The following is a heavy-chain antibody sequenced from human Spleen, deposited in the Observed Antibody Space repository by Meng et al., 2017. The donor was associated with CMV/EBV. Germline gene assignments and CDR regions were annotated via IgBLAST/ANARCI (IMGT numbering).Heavy chain of an antibody. CDR3: VLRGPGETLDY. V-gene: IGHV4-59*01. CDR2: IYYSEST. CDR1: GDSISSYY. Sequence: SETLSLTCTVSGDSISSYYWSWIRQPPGKGLEWIGYIYYSESTNYNPSLKSRVTISVDTSKRQFSLKLSSVTAADTAVYSCVLRGPGETLDYWGQGTLVTVSS. D-gene: IGHD3-16*01. J-gene: IGHJ4*02.